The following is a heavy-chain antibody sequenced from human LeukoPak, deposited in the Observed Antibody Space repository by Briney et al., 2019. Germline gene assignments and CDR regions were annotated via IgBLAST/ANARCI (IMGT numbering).Heavy chain of an antibody. Sequence: ASVKVSCKASGYTFTSYGISWVRQAPGQGLEWMGWISAYNGNTNYAQKLQGRVTMTTDTSTSTAYMELRSLRSDDTAVYYCARRLPNYYDSSGYYYVDAFDIWGQGTMVTVSS. D-gene: IGHD3-22*01. CDR3: ARRLPNYYDSSGYYYVDAFDI. CDR1: GYTFTSYG. V-gene: IGHV1-18*01. CDR2: ISAYNGNT. J-gene: IGHJ3*02.